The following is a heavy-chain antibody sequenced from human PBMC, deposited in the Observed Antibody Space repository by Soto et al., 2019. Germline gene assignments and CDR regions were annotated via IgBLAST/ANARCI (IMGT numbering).Heavy chain of an antibody. CDR2: ISGSGGST. J-gene: IGHJ5*02. Sequence: TGGSLRLSCAASGFTFSSYAMSWVRQAPGKGLEWVSAISGSGGSTYYADSVKGRFTISRDNSKNTLYLQMNSLRAEDTAVYYCAKDSATVTTQGSGFDPWGQGTLVTVSS. V-gene: IGHV3-23*01. D-gene: IGHD4-17*01. CDR1: GFTFSSYA. CDR3: AKDSATVTTQGSGFDP.